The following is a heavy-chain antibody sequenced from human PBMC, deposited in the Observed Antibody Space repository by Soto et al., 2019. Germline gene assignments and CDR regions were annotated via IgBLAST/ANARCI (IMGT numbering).Heavy chain of an antibody. CDR2: IYHSGST. CDR3: ARVRKGFTMIHRRGWFDP. V-gene: IGHV4-4*02. D-gene: IGHD3-22*01. Sequence: ASETLSLTCAVSGGSISSSNWWSWVRQPPGKGLEWIGEIYHSGSTNYNPSLKSRVTISVDKSKNQFSLKLSSVTAADTAVYYCARVRKGFTMIHRRGWFDPWGQGTLVTVSS. CDR1: GGSISSSNW. J-gene: IGHJ5*02.